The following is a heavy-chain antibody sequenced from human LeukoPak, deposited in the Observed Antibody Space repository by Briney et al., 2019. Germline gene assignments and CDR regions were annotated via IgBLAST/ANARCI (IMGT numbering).Heavy chain of an antibody. V-gene: IGHV4-59*01. CDR3: ARVGGYSYGGVDY. CDR2: IYYSGST. J-gene: IGHJ4*02. D-gene: IGHD5-18*01. Sequence: SETLSLTCTVSGGSIGSYYWSWIRQPPGKGLEWIGYIYYSGSTNYNPSLKSRVTISVDTSKNQFSLKLSSVTAADTAVYYCARVGGYSYGGVDYWGQGTLVTVSS. CDR1: GGSIGSYY.